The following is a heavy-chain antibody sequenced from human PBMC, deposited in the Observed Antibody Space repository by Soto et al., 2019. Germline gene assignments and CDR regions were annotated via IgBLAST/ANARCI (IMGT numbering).Heavy chain of an antibody. V-gene: IGHV4-59*08. CDR1: GCSISSYY. D-gene: IGHD6-19*01. CDR3: ARGLAGDYYYYYGMDV. CDR2: IYYSGST. J-gene: IGHJ6*02. Sequence: SETLSLTCTFSGCSISSYYWSWIRQPPGKGLEWIGYIYYSGSTNYNPSLKSRVTISVDTSKNQFSLKLSSVTAADTAVYYCARGLAGDYYYYYGMDVWGQGTTVTVSS.